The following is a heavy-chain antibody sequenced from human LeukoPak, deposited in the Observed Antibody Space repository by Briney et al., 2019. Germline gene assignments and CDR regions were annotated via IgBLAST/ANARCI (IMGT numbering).Heavy chain of an antibody. CDR2: ISSTSTYI. CDR3: ARDPSAVPTAVNWFDP. CDR1: GFSFSIYS. J-gene: IGHJ5*02. D-gene: IGHD2-2*01. V-gene: IGHV3-21*06. Sequence: PGGSLRLSCVASGFSFSIYSMNWVRQAPGKGLEWVSSISSTSTYIYYTDSVKGRFTISRDNAKNSLYLQMDSLRAEDTAVYYCARDPSAVPTAVNWFDPWGQGTLVTVSS.